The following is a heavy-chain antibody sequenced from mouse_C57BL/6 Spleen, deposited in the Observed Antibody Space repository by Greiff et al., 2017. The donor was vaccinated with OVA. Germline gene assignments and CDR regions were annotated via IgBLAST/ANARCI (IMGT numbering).Heavy chain of an antibody. CDR3: ARKVYYDDGAAMDY. CDR1: GFSLTSYA. J-gene: IGHJ4*01. CDR2: IWTGGGT. V-gene: IGHV2-9-1*01. Sequence: VQLEESGPGLVAPSQSLSITCTVSGFSLTSYAISWVRQPPGKGLEWLGVIWTGGGTNYNSALKSRLSISKDNSKSQVFLKMNSMQTDDTARYYCARKVYYDDGAAMDYWGQGTSVTVSS. D-gene: IGHD2-4*01.